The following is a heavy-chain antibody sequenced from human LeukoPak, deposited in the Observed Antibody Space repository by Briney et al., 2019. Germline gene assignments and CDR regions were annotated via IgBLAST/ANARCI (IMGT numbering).Heavy chain of an antibody. CDR2: IIPIFGTA. Sequence: SVKVSCKASGGTFSSYAISWVRQAPGQGLEWMGGIIPIFGTANYAQKFQGRVTITADESTSTAHMELSSLRSEDTAVYYCAREPSYYYDSSGYYFSLGYWGQGALVTVSS. CDR1: GGTFSSYA. J-gene: IGHJ4*02. V-gene: IGHV1-69*13. D-gene: IGHD3-22*01. CDR3: AREPSYYYDSSGYYFSLGY.